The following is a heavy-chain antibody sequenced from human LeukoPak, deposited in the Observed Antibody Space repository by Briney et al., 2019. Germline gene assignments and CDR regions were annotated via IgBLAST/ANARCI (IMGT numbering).Heavy chain of an antibody. J-gene: IGHJ4*02. D-gene: IGHD3-3*01. CDR1: GFTFTTAW. CDR2: IKANIDGGST. Sequence: GGSLRLSCAASGFTFTTAWMVWVRQAPGKGLEWVGRIKANIDGGSTDLAAPMEGRFIIPRDDSTNTVYLQMNSLKTEDTAVYYCTTDFSHFDFSSGYYSYWGQGSLVTVSS. V-gene: IGHV3-15*01. CDR3: TTDFSHFDFSSGYYSY.